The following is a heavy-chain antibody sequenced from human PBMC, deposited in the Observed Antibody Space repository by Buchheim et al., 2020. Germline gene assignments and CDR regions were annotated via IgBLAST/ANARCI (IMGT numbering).Heavy chain of an antibody. D-gene: IGHD3-10*01. V-gene: IGHV3-30-3*01. CDR3: ARVLYYYGSGSYYESSPLYYYGMDV. Sequence: QVQLVESGGDVVQPGRSLRLSCAASGFIFSNYAIHWVRQAPGKGLEWVAVISYDVSNKYYADSVKGRFTISRDNSKNTLYLQMNSLRAEDTAVYYCARVLYYYGSGSYYESSPLYYYGMDVWGQGTT. J-gene: IGHJ6*02. CDR1: GFIFSNYA. CDR2: ISYDVSNK.